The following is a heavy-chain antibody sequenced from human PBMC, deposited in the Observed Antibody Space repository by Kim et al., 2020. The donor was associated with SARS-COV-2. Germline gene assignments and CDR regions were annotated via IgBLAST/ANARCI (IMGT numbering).Heavy chain of an antibody. J-gene: IGHJ6*02. CDR2: IDPSDSYT. Sequence: GESLKISCKGSGYSFTSYWISWVRQMPGKGLEWMGRIDPSDSYTNYSPSFQGHVTISADKSISTAYLQWSSLKASDTAMYYCARHVGDSSGYSNYYYYGMDVWGQGTTVTVSS. D-gene: IGHD3-22*01. V-gene: IGHV5-10-1*01. CDR3: ARHVGDSSGYSNYYYYGMDV. CDR1: GYSFTSYW.